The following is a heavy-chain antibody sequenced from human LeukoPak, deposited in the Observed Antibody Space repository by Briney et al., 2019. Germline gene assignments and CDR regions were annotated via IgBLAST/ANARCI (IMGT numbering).Heavy chain of an antibody. D-gene: IGHD6-13*01. V-gene: IGHV3-33*01. CDR1: GFTFSRYG. J-gene: IGHJ4*02. CDR2: IWYDGSNK. CDR3: ARFHLQQLGDFDY. Sequence: PGGSLRLSCAASGFTFSRYGMHGVRQAPGKGLEWVAVIWYDGSNKYYADSVKGRFTISRDNSKNTLYLQMNSLRAEDTAVYYCARFHLQQLGDFDYWGQGTLVTVSS.